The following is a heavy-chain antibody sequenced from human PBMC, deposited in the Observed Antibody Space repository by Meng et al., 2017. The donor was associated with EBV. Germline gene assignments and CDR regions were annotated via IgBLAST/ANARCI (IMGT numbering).Heavy chain of an antibody. Sequence: QVELVGSGGGVVQPGRSLRLSCAASGFTFSSYGMHWVRQAPGKGLEWVAVISYDGSNKYYADSVKGRFTISRDNSKNTLYLQMNSLRAEDTAVYYCAKGWRYGVADNYFDYWGQGTLVTVSS. CDR3: AKGWRYGVADNYFDY. CDR1: GFTFSSYG. D-gene: IGHD6-19*01. CDR2: ISYDGSNK. V-gene: IGHV3-30*18. J-gene: IGHJ4*02.